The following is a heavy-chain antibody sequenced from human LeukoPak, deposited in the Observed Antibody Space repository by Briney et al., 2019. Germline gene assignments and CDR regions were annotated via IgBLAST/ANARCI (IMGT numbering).Heavy chain of an antibody. J-gene: IGHJ6*02. V-gene: IGHV4-34*01. CDR2: INHSGST. Sequence: SETLSLTCAVYGGSFSGYYWSWIRQPPGKGLEWIGEINHSGSTNYNPSLKSRVTISVDKSKNQFSLKLSSVTAADTAVYYCASLVPTHYGSGSFANYYYYGMDVWGQGTTVTVSS. D-gene: IGHD3-10*01. CDR3: ASLVPTHYGSGSFANYYYYGMDV. CDR1: GGSFSGYY.